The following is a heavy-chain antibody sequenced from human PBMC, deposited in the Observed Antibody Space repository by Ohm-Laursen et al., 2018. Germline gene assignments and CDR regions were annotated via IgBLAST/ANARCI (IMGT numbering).Heavy chain of an antibody. CDR1: GFTFSSYE. CDR2: ISSSGSTI. V-gene: IGHV3-48*03. Sequence: SLRLSCAASGFTFSSYEMNWVRQAPGKGLEWVSYISSSGSTIYYADSVKGRFTISRDNAKNSLYLQMNSLRAEEDTAVYYCARDLQYFYYWGQGTLVTVSS. D-gene: IGHD1-1*01. J-gene: IGHJ4*02. CDR3: ARDLQYFYY.